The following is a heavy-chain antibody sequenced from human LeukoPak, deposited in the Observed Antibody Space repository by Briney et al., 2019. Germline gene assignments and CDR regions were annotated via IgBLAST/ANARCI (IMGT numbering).Heavy chain of an antibody. CDR2: INPNSGGT. J-gene: IGHJ4*02. Sequence: GASVKVSCKASGYTFTGYYRHWVRQAPGQGLEWMGWINPNSGGTNYAQKFQGRVTMTRDTSISTAYMELSRLRSDDTAVYYCAIGYRSGGSCYPHDYWGQGTLVTVSS. CDR1: GYTFTGYY. CDR3: AIGYRSGGSCYPHDY. D-gene: IGHD2-15*01. V-gene: IGHV1-2*02.